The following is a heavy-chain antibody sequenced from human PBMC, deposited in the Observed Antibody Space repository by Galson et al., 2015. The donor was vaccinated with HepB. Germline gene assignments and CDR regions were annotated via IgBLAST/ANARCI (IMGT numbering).Heavy chain of an antibody. CDR1: GFTFSSYA. J-gene: IGHJ4*02. CDR3: ASEIAEYQLIYGLFGY. Sequence: SLRLSCAASGFTFSSYAMHWVRQAPGKGLEWVAVISYDGSIKYYADSVKGRFSISRDNSKNTLYLQMNSLRAEGRAVYYCASEIAEYQLIYGLFGYWGQGTLVTVSS. CDR2: ISYDGSIK. D-gene: IGHD2-2*02. V-gene: IGHV3-30-3*01.